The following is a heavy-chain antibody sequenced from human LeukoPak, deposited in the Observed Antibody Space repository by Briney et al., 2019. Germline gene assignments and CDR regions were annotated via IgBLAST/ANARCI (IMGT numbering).Heavy chain of an antibody. Sequence: SETLSLACTVSGGSLSSYYWSWLRQPAGKGLEWIGRIYTSGSTNYNPSLKSRVTMSVDTSKNQFSLKLSSVNAADTAIYYCARGVLVVNIFDYWGQGALVTVSS. D-gene: IGHD2-15*01. CDR2: IYTSGST. J-gene: IGHJ4*02. V-gene: IGHV4-4*07. CDR1: GGSLSSYY. CDR3: ARGVLVVNIFDY.